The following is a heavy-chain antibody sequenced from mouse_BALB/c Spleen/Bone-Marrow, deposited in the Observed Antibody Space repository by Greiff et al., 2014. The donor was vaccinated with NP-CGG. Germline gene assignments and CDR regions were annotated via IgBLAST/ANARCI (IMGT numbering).Heavy chain of an antibody. J-gene: IGHJ4*01. CDR2: ISSGGSYT. Sequence: EVMLVESGGDLVKPGGSLKLSCAASGFTFSRYGTSWVRQTPDKRLEWVANISSGGSYTYYPDSVKGRFTISRDNAKNTLYLHMSSLKSEDTAMYYCARQYGNLGVMDYWGQGTSVTVSS. CDR1: GFTFSRYG. D-gene: IGHD2-1*01. CDR3: ARQYGNLGVMDY. V-gene: IGHV5-6*02.